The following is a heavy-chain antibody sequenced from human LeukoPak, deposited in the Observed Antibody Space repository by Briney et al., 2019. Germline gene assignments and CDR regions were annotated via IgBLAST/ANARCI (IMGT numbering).Heavy chain of an antibody. CDR1: GFIFSSYG. Sequence: GRSLRLSCAASGFIFSSYGMHWVRQAPAKGLEWVALIWNDGSNEHYADSVKGRLTISRDNSKNTLYLQMNSLTAEDTAVYYCARDGPNCSGGNCYSGTLDYWGQGTLVTVSS. D-gene: IGHD2-15*01. CDR3: ARDGPNCSGGNCYSGTLDY. CDR2: IWNDGSNE. J-gene: IGHJ4*02. V-gene: IGHV3-33*01.